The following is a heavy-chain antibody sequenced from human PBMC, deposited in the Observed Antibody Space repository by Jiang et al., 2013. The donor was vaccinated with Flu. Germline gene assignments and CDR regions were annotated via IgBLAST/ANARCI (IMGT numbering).Heavy chain of an antibody. Sequence: GLVKPSETLSLTCTVSGGSISSYYWSWIRQPPGKGLEWIGYIYYSGSTNYNPSLKSRVTISVDTSKNQFSLKLSSVTAADTAVYYCARSGRSYDFWSGTRGVDYGNYYYGMDVWGKGTTVTVSS. CDR3: ARSGRSYDFWSGTRGVDYGNYYYGMDV. V-gene: IGHV4-59*08. CDR1: GGSISSYY. CDR2: IYYSGST. D-gene: IGHD3-3*01. J-gene: IGHJ6*04.